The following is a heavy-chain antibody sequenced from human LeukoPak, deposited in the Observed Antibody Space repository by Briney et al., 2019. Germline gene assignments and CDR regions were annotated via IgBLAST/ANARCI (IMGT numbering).Heavy chain of an antibody. J-gene: IGHJ4*02. CDR2: IIPIFGTA. CDR1: GYTFTSYA. D-gene: IGHD2-2*01. V-gene: IGHV1-69*13. Sequence: SVKVSCKASGYTFTSYAISWVRQAPGQGLEWMGGIIPIFGTANYAQKFQGRVTITADESTSTAYMELSSLRSEDTAVYYCARTRTNFFCSSTSCYGPPDYWGQGTLVTVSS. CDR3: ARTRTNFFCSSTSCYGPPDY.